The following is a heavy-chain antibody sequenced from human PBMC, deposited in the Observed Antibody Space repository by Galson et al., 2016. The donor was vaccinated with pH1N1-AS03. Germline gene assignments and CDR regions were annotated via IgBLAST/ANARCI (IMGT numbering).Heavy chain of an antibody. CDR1: GFTFSNAW. CDR3: STDETFYYYYGMDV. J-gene: IGHJ6*02. Sequence: SLRLSCAASGFTFSNAWMTWVRQAPGKGLEWVGRIKSKSDGGTTDYAAPVKARFTISRDDSKNTLYLQMNSLKTDDTAVYYCSTDETFYYYYGMDVWGRGATGTVSS. V-gene: IGHV3-15*01. CDR2: IKSKSDGGTT.